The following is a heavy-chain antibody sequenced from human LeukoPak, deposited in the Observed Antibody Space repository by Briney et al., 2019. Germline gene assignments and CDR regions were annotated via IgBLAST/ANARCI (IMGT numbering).Heavy chain of an antibody. Sequence: GESLKISCKGSGYSFTSYWIGWVRQMPGKGLEWMGIIYPGDSDTRYSPSFQGQVTISADKSISTAYLQWSSLKASDTAMYYCARHYYGSGSSYILDYWGQGTLFTVSS. CDR3: ARHYYGSGSSYILDY. CDR1: GYSFTSYW. J-gene: IGHJ4*02. CDR2: IYPGDSDT. V-gene: IGHV5-51*01. D-gene: IGHD3-10*01.